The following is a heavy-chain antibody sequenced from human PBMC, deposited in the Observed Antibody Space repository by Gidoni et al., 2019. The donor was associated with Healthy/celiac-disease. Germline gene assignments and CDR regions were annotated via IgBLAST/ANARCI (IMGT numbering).Heavy chain of an antibody. V-gene: IGHV4-59*01. CDR1: GGSISSYY. J-gene: IGHJ3*02. Sequence: QVQLQESGPGLVKPSETLSLTCTVSGGSISSYYWRWIRQPPGKGLEWIGYIYYSGSTNYNPSLKSRVTISVDTSKNQFSLKLSSVTAADTAVYYCARVLATYYYDSSGSSDAFDIWGQGTMVTVSS. D-gene: IGHD3-22*01. CDR2: IYYSGST. CDR3: ARVLATYYYDSSGSSDAFDI.